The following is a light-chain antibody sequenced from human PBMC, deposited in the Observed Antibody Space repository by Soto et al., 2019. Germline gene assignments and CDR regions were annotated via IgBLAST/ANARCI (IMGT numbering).Light chain of an antibody. CDR1: QYINNY. J-gene: IGKJ1*01. V-gene: IGKV1-5*01. Sequence: DIQMTQSPSSLSTSVGDRVTITCRASQYINNYLNWYQQKPGKAPKLLIYDASSLESGVPSRFSGSGSGTEFTLTISSLQPDDFTTFYCQQYKDYTWTFGQGTKVEV. CDR2: DAS. CDR3: QQYKDYTWT.